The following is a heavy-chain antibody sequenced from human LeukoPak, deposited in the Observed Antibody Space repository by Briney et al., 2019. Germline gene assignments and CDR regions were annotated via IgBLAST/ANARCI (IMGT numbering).Heavy chain of an antibody. J-gene: IGHJ6*02. CDR2: ISVYNGNT. CDR3: AREEYSSSSGGYYYYGMDV. V-gene: IGHV1-18*01. CDR1: DYTFTSDG. D-gene: IGHD6-6*01. Sequence: GASVKVSCKASDYTFTSDGISWVRQAPGQGLEWMGWISVYNGNTNYAQKLQGRVTMTTDTSTSTAYMELRSLRSDDTAVYYCAREEYSSSSGGYYYYGMDVWGQGTTVTVSS.